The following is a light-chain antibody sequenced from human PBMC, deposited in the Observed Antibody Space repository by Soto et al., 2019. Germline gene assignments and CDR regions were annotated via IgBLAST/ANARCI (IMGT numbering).Light chain of an antibody. V-gene: IGKV3-15*01. CDR3: QQYDNWPII. CDR1: QSVSSN. J-gene: IGKJ5*01. Sequence: EIVMTKSPATLSVSPGERGTLSCRAGQSVSSNLAWYQQKPGQAPRFLIYGASTRSTGIPVRFSVSGSGTEFTLTISSLQSEDSAVDYCQQYDNWPIIFGQGTRLEI. CDR2: GAS.